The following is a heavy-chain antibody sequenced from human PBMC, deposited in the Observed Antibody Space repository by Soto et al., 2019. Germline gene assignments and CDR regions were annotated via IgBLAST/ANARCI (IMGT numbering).Heavy chain of an antibody. J-gene: IGHJ6*02. CDR2: IYYSGST. CDR3: AREGGVATPIGMDV. D-gene: IGHD5-12*01. V-gene: IGHV4-59*01. CDR1: GGSIRCYY. Sequence: SETLSLTCTVSGGSIRCYYWSWIRQPPGKGLEWIGYIYYSGSTSYNPSLKSRVTMSVDTSKNRFSLNLNSVTAADTAVYFCAREGGVATPIGMDVWGQGTTVTVSS.